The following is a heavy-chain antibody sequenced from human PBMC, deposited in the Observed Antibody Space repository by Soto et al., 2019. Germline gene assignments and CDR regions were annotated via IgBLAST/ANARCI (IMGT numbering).Heavy chain of an antibody. Sequence: QVQLVQSGAEVKKPGASVKVSCKASGYTFSSYAIHWVRQAPGQGLEWMGWINAGNGNSEDSQKFQGRVTITRDTSASTVYLELSSLRLEDTGVLFCARFYGSSASWGQGSLLTVSS. CDR3: ARFYGSSAS. J-gene: IGHJ4*02. CDR1: GYTFSSYA. V-gene: IGHV1-3*01. CDR2: INAGNGNS. D-gene: IGHD6-6*01.